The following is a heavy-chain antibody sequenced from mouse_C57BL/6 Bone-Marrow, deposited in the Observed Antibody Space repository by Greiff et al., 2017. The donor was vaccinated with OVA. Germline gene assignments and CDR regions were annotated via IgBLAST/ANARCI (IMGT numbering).Heavy chain of an antibody. V-gene: IGHV1-76*01. CDR3: ARSERLSDYFDY. D-gene: IGHD1-3*01. Sequence: QVHVKQSGAELVRPGASVKLSCKASGYTFTDYYISWVKQRPGQGLEWIARIYPGSGNIYYNEKFKGKATLTAEKASSTAYMQLSRLTSDDSAIYFCARSERLSDYFDYWGQGTTLPVSS. CDR1: GYTFTDYY. J-gene: IGHJ2*01. CDR2: IYPGSGNI.